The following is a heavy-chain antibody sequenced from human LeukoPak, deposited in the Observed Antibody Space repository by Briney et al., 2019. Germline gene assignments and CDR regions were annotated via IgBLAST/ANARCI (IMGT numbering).Heavy chain of an antibody. Sequence: GASVKVSCKASGYTFTGYYMHWVRQAPGQGLEWMGWINPNSGGTNYAQKFQGRVTMTRDTSISTAYMELSRLRSDDTAVYYCARPGIAAAGESDPWGQGTLVTVSS. CDR1: GYTFTGYY. CDR3: ARPGIAAAGESDP. D-gene: IGHD6-13*01. J-gene: IGHJ5*02. V-gene: IGHV1-2*02. CDR2: INPNSGGT.